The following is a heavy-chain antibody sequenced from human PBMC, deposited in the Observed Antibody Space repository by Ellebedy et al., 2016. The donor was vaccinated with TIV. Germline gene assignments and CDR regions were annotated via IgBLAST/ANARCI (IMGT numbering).Heavy chain of an antibody. V-gene: IGHV1-69*04. D-gene: IGHD3-16*02. CDR1: GGTFSSYA. CDR3: ARAFPNDYVWGSYRPPDS. CDR2: IIPLLGTA. Sequence: SVKVSCXASGGTFSSYAICWVRQAPGQGLEWVGRIIPLLGTANYAQKFHGRVTITADRSTTTAYMELSSLKSEDTAIYYCARAFPNDYVWGSYRPPDSWGQGTLVTVSS. J-gene: IGHJ4*02.